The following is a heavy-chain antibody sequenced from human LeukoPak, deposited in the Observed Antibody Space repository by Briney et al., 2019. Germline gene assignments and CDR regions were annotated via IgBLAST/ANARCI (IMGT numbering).Heavy chain of an antibody. CDR1: GYTFTGYY. CDR3: ARDQVVVVVRGSYNWFDP. Sequence: RASVKVSCKASGYTFTGYYMHWVRQAPGQGLEWMGGIIPIFGTANYAQKFQGRVTITADESTSTAYMELSSLRSEDTAVYYCARDQVVVVVRGSYNWFDPWGQGTLVTVSS. CDR2: IIPIFGTA. J-gene: IGHJ5*02. D-gene: IGHD2-15*01. V-gene: IGHV1-69*13.